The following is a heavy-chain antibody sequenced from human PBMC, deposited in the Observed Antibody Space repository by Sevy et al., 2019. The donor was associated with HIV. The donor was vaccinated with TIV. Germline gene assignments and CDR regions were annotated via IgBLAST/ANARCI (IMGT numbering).Heavy chain of an antibody. V-gene: IGHV4-39*01. CDR1: GGSISSTSYY. CDR3: ARLPYYDSSGYFRGYYFDY. CDR2: IYYSGST. D-gene: IGHD3-22*01. J-gene: IGHJ4*02. Sequence: SETLSLTCTVSGGSISSTSYYWGWIRQPPGKGLEWIGNIYYSGSTYYNPSLKSRVTISVDTSKNQFSLKLSSVTAADTAVYYCARLPYYDSSGYFRGYYFDYWGQGTLVTVSS.